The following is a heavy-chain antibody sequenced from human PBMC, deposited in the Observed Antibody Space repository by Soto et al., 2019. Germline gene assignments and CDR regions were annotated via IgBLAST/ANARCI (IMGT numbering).Heavy chain of an antibody. V-gene: IGHV3-74*01. CDR2: IYRRGSAA. Sequence: PCGSLRLSCAVSRCNISSHWMRWLRQTPRKGIVWVSRIYRRGSAAAYADSVKGRFTISRDNSNNTLYLQMNSLRAEDTAVYYCANSNGPAAPFYYYGMDVRGQRTTVTVSS. D-gene: IGHD6-13*01. CDR1: RCNISSHW. J-gene: IGHJ6*02. CDR3: ANSNGPAAPFYYYGMDV.